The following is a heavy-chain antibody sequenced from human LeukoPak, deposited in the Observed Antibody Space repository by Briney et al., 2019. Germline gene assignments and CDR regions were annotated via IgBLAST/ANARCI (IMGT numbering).Heavy chain of an antibody. J-gene: IGHJ4*02. Sequence: ASVTVSCTASGYTFTSYGISWVRQAPGQGLEWMGWISAYNGNTNYAQKLQGRVTMTTDTSTSTAYMELRSLRSDDTAVYYCARENYDFWSGYYTGYLDYWGQGTLVTVSS. CDR2: ISAYNGNT. D-gene: IGHD3-3*01. V-gene: IGHV1-18*01. CDR1: GYTFTSYG. CDR3: ARENYDFWSGYYTGYLDY.